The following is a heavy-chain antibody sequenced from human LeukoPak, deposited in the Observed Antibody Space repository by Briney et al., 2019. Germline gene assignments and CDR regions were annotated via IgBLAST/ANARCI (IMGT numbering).Heavy chain of an antibody. Sequence: GGPLRLSCAASGFTFSNAWRSWARQAPGKGLEGVGRIKSKTDGWTTDYAALVKGRFTISRDDSKNTLYLRMNSLKTEDTTVYYCTTARPHESFDYWGQGTLVTVSS. CDR2: IKSKTDGWTT. CDR1: GFTFSNAW. CDR3: TTARPHESFDY. J-gene: IGHJ4*02. V-gene: IGHV3-15*01.